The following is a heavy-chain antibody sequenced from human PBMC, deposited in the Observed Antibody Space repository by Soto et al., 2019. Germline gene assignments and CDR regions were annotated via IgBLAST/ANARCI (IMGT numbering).Heavy chain of an antibody. CDR1: GYTFTSYA. CDR3: ARFDSRELVVSYGMDV. CDR2: INAGNGNT. J-gene: IGHJ6*02. Sequence: QVQLVQSGAEEKKPGASVKVSCKASGYTFTSYAMHWVRQAPGQRLEWMGWINAGNGNTKYSQKFQGRVTITRDTSASTAYMELSSLRSEDTAVYYCARFDSRELVVSYGMDVWGQGTTVTVSS. D-gene: IGHD2-15*01. V-gene: IGHV1-3*05.